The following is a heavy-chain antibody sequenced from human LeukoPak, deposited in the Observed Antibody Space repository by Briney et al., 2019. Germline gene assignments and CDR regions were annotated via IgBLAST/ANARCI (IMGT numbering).Heavy chain of an antibody. J-gene: IGHJ4*02. CDR3: AKDLGRYYDSSGAFDY. D-gene: IGHD3-22*01. CDR1: GFTFSSYG. Sequence: GGSLRLSCAASGFTFSSYGMHWVRQAPGKGLEWVAVISYDGSNKYYADSVKGRFTISRDNSKNTLYLQMNSLRAEDTAVYYCAKDLGRYYDSSGAFDYWGQGTLVTVSS. CDR2: ISYDGSNK. V-gene: IGHV3-30*18.